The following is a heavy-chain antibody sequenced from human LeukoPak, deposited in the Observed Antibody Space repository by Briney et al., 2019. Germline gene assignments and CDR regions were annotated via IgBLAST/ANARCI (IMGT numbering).Heavy chain of an antibody. CDR1: GGSISSDY. J-gene: IGHJ3*02. CDR2: IYYSGST. Sequence: SETLSLTCTVSGGSISSDYWSWIRQPPGKGLEWIGYIYYSGSTNYNPSLKSRVTISVDTSKNQFSLKLSSVTAADTAVYYCARVDFHCGGDCYPDAFDIWGQGTMVTVSS. CDR3: ARVDFHCGGDCYPDAFDI. V-gene: IGHV4-59*01. D-gene: IGHD2-21*02.